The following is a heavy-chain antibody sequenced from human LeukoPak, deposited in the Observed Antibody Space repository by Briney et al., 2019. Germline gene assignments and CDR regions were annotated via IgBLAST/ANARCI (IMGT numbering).Heavy chain of an antibody. V-gene: IGHV3-21*01. D-gene: IGHD5-12*01. Sequence: GGSLRLSCAASGFPFSTYNMNWVRQAPGKGLEWVSSISSIDNYIYYADSVKGRFTISRDNARNSLYLQMNSLRAEDTAVYYCAGEDEWLREENAFDIWGQGTMVTVSS. J-gene: IGHJ3*02. CDR3: AGEDEWLREENAFDI. CDR2: ISSIDNYI. CDR1: GFPFSTYN.